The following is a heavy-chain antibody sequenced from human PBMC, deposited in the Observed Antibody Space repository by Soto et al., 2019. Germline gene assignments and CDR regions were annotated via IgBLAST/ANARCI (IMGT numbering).Heavy chain of an antibody. CDR3: ASRDITMVRGVYYYYGMDV. D-gene: IGHD3-10*01. CDR1: GFTFSSYW. CDR2: IKQDGSET. V-gene: IGHV3-7*05. Sequence: EVQLVESGGGLVQPGGSLRLSCAASGFTFSSYWMSWVRQAPGKGLEWVANIKQDGSETYYVDSVKGRFTISRDNAKNSLYLQINSLRAEDTAVYYCASRDITMVRGVYYYYGMDVWGQGTTVPVSS. J-gene: IGHJ6*02.